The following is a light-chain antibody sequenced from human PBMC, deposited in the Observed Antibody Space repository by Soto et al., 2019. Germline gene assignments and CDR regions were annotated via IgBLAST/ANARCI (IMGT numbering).Light chain of an antibody. Sequence: EIVLTQSPGTLSLSPGERATLSCRASQSVNSDYLAWFQQKPGQAPRLLIYGASTRATGIPARFSGSGSGTEFTLTISSLQSEDFAVYYCQQYNNWPRTFGQGTKVDIK. V-gene: IGKV3-15*01. CDR1: QSVNSD. CDR3: QQYNNWPRT. J-gene: IGKJ1*01. CDR2: GAS.